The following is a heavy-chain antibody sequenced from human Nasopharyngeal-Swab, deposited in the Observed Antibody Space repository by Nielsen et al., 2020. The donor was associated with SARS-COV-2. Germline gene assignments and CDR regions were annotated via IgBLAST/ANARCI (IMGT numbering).Heavy chain of an antibody. CDR1: GFTFSSYG. V-gene: IGHV3-33*01. CDR2: IWYDGSNK. CDR3: ATGEYSSGWWIFDY. D-gene: IGHD6-19*01. Sequence: GESLKISCAASGFTFSSYGMHWVRQAPGKGLEWVAVIWYDGSNKYYADSVKGRFTISRDNSKNTLYLQMNSLRAEDTAVYFCATGEYSSGWWIFDYWGQGTLVTVSS. J-gene: IGHJ4*02.